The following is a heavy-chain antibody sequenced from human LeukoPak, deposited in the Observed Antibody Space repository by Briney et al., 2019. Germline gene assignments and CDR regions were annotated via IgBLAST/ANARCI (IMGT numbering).Heavy chain of an antibody. V-gene: IGHV1-18*01. CDR3: ARGRLSTGTMFDP. CDR1: GYTFTSYG. Sequence: GASVKVSCKASGYTFTSYGICWLRQAPGQGLEWMGWISAYNGNTNYAQKLQGRVTMTTDTSTSTAYMDLRSLRSDDTAVYYCARGRLSTGTMFDPWGQGTLVTVSS. CDR2: ISAYNGNT. J-gene: IGHJ5*02. D-gene: IGHD1-7*01.